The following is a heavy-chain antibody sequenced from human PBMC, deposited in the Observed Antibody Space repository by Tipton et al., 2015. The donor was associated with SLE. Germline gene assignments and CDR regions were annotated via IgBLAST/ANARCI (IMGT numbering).Heavy chain of an antibody. V-gene: IGHV4-34*01. J-gene: IGHJ4*02. CDR1: GGSFSGYD. Sequence: TLSLTCAVYGGSFSGYDWSWIRQPPGKGLEWIGEINHSGSTNYNPSLKSRVTISVDTSKNQFSLKLSSVTAADTAVYYCARDGSSWGFDYWGQGTLVTVSS. D-gene: IGHD6-13*01. CDR3: ARDGSSWGFDY. CDR2: INHSGST.